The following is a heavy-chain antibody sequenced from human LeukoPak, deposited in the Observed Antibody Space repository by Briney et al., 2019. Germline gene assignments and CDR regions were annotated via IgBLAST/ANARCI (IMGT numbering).Heavy chain of an antibody. J-gene: IGHJ4*02. D-gene: IGHD6-13*01. CDR2: ISYDGSNK. Sequence: GGSLRLSCAASGFTFSSYGMHWVRQAPGKGLEWVAVISYDGSNKYYAESVKGRFTISRDNSKNTLYLQMNSLRAEDTAVYYCATSSWWYYFDYWGQGTLVTVSS. CDR1: GFTFSSYG. CDR3: ATSSWWYYFDY. V-gene: IGHV3-30*03.